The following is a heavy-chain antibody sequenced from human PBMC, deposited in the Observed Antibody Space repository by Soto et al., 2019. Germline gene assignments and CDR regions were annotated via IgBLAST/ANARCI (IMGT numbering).Heavy chain of an antibody. CDR1: GFTVSSNY. CDR3: AGPPSRGYSYGLDY. D-gene: IGHD5-18*01. J-gene: IGHJ4*02. V-gene: IGHV3-66*01. Sequence: EVQLVESGGGLVQPGGSLRLSCAASGFTVSSNYMSWVRQAPGKGLEWVSVIYSSGNTNYADSVKGRFTISSDNSKNTLYLQMNSLGGEDTAVYYCAGPPSRGYSYGLDYWGQGTLVTVSS. CDR2: IYSSGNT.